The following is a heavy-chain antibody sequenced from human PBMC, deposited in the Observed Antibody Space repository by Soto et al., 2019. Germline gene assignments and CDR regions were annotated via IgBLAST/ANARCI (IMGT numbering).Heavy chain of an antibody. CDR1: GFTFSNYA. CDR2: ITGNGGYT. D-gene: IGHD2-21*01. V-gene: IGHV3-23*01. Sequence: GGSLRLSCEVSGFTFSNYAMAWVRQAPGKGLEYVSSITGNGGYTYYALSVKGRFTISRDNSKNTLYVQMDSLTAEDTATYFCAKCGDRTTSIPTGFDTWGQGTLVTVSS. J-gene: IGHJ5*02. CDR3: AKCGDRTTSIPTGFDT.